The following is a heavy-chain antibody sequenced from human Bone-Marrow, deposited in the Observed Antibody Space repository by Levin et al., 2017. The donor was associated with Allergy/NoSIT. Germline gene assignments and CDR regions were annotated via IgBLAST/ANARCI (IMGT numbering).Heavy chain of an antibody. CDR1: GGTFSSYA. V-gene: IGHV1-69*13. CDR3: ARDRGGDSSKLGYYYGMDV. Sequence: PGASVKVSCKASGGTFSSYAISWVRQAPGQGLEWMGGIIPIFGTANYAQKFQGRVTITADESTSTAYMELSSLRSEDTAVYYCARDRGGDSSKLGYYYGMDVWGQGTTVTVSS. D-gene: IGHD6-13*01. J-gene: IGHJ6*02. CDR2: IIPIFGTA.